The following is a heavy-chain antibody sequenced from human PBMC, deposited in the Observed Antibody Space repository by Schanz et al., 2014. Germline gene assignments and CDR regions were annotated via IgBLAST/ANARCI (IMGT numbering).Heavy chain of an antibody. Sequence: VQLVESGGGVVQPGRSLRLSCAASGFTFSKYGMHWVRQAPGKGLVWVSRTSNDGSFTTFADSVKGRFTISRDNAKTTLYRQMNSMSAEDTAVYYCVRDTDYHFDYWGQGTLVTVSS. J-gene: IGHJ4*02. D-gene: IGHD4-17*01. CDR2: TSNDGSFT. CDR3: VRDTDYHFDY. CDR1: GFTFSKYG. V-gene: IGHV3-74*01.